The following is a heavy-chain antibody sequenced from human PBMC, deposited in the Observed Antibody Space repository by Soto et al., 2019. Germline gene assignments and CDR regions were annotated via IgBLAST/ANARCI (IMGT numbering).Heavy chain of an antibody. D-gene: IGHD3-3*01. J-gene: IGHJ6*02. CDR2: IYTSWST. Sequence: RSLTCTVSGGSISIYYWSWIRQPAGKGLEWIGRIYTSWSTNYNPSLKSRVTMSVDTSKNQFSLKLSSVTAADTAVYYCARAPSSGYDFWSGYYTYYYYGMDVRGQGTTVTVSS. CDR1: GGSISIYY. V-gene: IGHV4-4*07. CDR3: ARAPSSGYDFWSGYYTYYYYGMDV.